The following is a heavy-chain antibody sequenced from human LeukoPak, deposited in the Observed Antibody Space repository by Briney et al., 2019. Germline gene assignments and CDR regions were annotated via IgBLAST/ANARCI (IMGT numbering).Heavy chain of an antibody. D-gene: IGHD2-2*01. Sequence: ASVKVSCKASGYTLISNAVHWVCQAPGQRLEWMGWINAGIGDTKYSQKFQDRVTITRDTSASKAYMELSSLRSEDTAVYYCARGSGCRSTSCYGGPRLDYWGQGTLVTVSS. CDR3: ARGSGCRSTSCYGGPRLDY. V-gene: IGHV1-3*01. CDR1: GYTLISNA. CDR2: INAGIGDT. J-gene: IGHJ4*02.